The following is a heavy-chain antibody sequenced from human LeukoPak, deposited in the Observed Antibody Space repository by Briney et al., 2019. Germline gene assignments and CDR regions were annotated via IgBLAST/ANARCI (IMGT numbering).Heavy chain of an antibody. CDR3: AKASYYGSGSYHACDI. CDR2: MNPNSGNT. V-gene: IGHV1-8*03. CDR1: GYTFTSYD. Sequence: ASVKVSCKASGYTFTSYDINWERQAPGQGLEWMGWMNPNSGNTGYAQKFQGRVTNTRNTSIHTAYMELSSLGADDTALYYCAKASYYGSGSYHACDIWGQGTMVTVSS. D-gene: IGHD3-10*01. J-gene: IGHJ3*02.